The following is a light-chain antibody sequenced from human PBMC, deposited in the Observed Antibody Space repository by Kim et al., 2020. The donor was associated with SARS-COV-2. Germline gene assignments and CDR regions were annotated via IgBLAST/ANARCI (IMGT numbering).Light chain of an antibody. Sequence: CPGQRAALSCPASQSVGSSYLASYHKRPGPSPTLLIYGASSTATGVPDRFSGSGSERDCTLTISRLETEDFAGYYCQQYGSSPVTFGQETKVEIK. CDR3: QQYGSSPVT. CDR1: QSVGSSY. CDR2: GAS. J-gene: IGKJ1*01. V-gene: IGKV3-20*01.